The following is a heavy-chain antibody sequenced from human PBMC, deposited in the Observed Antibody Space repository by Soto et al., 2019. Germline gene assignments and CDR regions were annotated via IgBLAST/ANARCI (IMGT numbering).Heavy chain of an antibody. CDR3: ARGPTDYYDNSANYFLDY. CDR2: ISTYNGNT. D-gene: IGHD3-22*01. CDR1: GYTFITYG. V-gene: IGHV1-18*01. J-gene: IGHJ4*02. Sequence: QVQLVQSGAEVKKPGASVKVSCKASGYTFITYGVSWVRQAPGQGLDWLGWISTYNGNTRYAERLQGRVTMTTDTTTNTAYMELMNPRSDDTAVYYCARGPTDYYDNSANYFLDYWGQGTLVTVSS.